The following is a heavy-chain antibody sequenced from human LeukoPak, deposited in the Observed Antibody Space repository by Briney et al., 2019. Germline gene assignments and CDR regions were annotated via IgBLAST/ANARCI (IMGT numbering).Heavy chain of an antibody. D-gene: IGHD1-26*01. CDR2: ISGSGGST. J-gene: IGHJ4*02. CDR3: AKVIPVQWELPSDHY. Sequence: GGSLRLSCAASVFTFSSYAMSWVRQAPGKGLEWVSAISGSGGSTYYADSVKGRVTISRDNSKNTLYLQMNSLRAEDTAVYYCAKVIPVQWELPSDHYWGQGTLVTVSS. CDR1: VFTFSSYA. V-gene: IGHV3-23*01.